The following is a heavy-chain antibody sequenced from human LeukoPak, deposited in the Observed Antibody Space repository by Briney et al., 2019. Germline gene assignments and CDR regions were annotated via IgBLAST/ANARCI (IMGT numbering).Heavy chain of an antibody. CDR1: GFTFRHYW. CDR3: AKFSIMITFGGVLSFDY. V-gene: IGHV3-7*03. J-gene: IGHJ4*02. D-gene: IGHD3-16*01. Sequence: GGSLRLSCAVSGFTFRHYWMSWVRQAPGKGLEWVANIKQDGSEKYYVDSVKGRFTISRDNAKNSLYLQMNSLRAEDTAVYYCAKFSIMITFGGVLSFDYWGQGTLVTVSS. CDR2: IKQDGSEK.